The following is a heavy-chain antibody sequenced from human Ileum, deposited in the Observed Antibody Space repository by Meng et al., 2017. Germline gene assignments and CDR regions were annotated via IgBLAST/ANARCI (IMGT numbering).Heavy chain of an antibody. D-gene: IGHD3-16*01. CDR2: ITSDSST. CDR1: GFTFSSHA. J-gene: IGHJ6*02. Sequence: GGSLRLSCAVSGFTFSSHAMCWVRQAPGKGLEWVSGITSDSSTYYADSVKGRFTISRDNSKNTLYLQMNSLSPEDTALYYCAKDLHYFSAMDVWGQGTTVTVSS. CDR3: AKDLHYFSAMDV. V-gene: IGHV3-23*01.